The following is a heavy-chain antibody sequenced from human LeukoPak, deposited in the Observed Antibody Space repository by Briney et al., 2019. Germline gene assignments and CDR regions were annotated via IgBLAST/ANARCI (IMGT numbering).Heavy chain of an antibody. CDR2: INPDSGDT. CDR3: ARDHNGSCDY. J-gene: IGHJ4*02. V-gene: IGHV1-2*02. CDR1: GYTFATYY. Sequence: ASVKVPCKTSGYTFATYYIHWVRRAPGQGLECMGWINPDSGDTHYAQKFRGTLTMTRDTSISTVYMELSGLTSDDTAVYYCARDHNGSCDYWGQGTLVSVSS. D-gene: IGHD1-26*01.